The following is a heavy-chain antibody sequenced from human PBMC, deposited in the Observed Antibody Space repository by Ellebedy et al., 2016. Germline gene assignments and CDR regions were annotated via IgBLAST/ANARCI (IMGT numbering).Heavy chain of an antibody. V-gene: IGHV4-34*01. CDR2: INHSGST. D-gene: IGHD5-18*01. J-gene: IGHJ4*02. CDR1: GGSISRYY. CDR3: AALSRTWIQLWLQIYFDY. Sequence: SETLSLXCTVSGGSISRYYWSWIRQPPGKGLEWIGEINHSGSTNYNPSLKSRVTISVDTSKNQFSLKLSSVTAADTAVYYCAALSRTWIQLWLQIYFDYWGQGTLVTVSS.